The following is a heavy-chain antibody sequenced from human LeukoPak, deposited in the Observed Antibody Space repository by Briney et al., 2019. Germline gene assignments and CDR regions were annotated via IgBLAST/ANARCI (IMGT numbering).Heavy chain of an antibody. CDR3: ARDGPAQMVDFDY. CDR1: GYTFTGSGWY. V-gene: IGHV1-2*02. CDR2: LHPNNGAT. J-gene: IGHJ4*02. D-gene: IGHD3-10*01. Sequence: ASVKVSCKASGYTFTGSGWYLYWLRQAPGQGLECVGWLHPNNGATGYAQKFQGRVDMTTDTSISTAYMELSRLRPDDTAIYYCARDGPAQMVDFDYWGQGTLVTVSS.